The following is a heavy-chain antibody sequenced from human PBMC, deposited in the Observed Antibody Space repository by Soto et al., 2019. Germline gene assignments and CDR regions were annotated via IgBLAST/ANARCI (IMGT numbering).Heavy chain of an antibody. CDR1: GGSMTSYY. CDR3: ARGQRFSDWFDP. J-gene: IGHJ5*02. Sequence: SETLSLTCTVSGGSMTSYYWTWIRQPAGKGLEWIGRVYSSGGTHYNPSLKSRVTISLDTSKNQFSLRLLSVTDADTAVYFCARGQRFSDWFDPWGQGTLVTVSA. CDR2: VYSSGGT. D-gene: IGHD3-3*01. V-gene: IGHV4-4*07.